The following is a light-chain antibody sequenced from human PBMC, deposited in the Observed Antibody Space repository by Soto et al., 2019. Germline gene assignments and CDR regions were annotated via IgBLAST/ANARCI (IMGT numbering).Light chain of an antibody. CDR1: SSDAGNYNF. CDR3: CSYAGSSTSWV. V-gene: IGLV2-23*01. CDR2: EDS. J-gene: IGLJ3*02. Sequence: QSALTQPASVSGSPGQSITISCTGTSSDAGNYNFVYWYQQHQGKAPKLLIYEDSTRRSGVSNRISGSKSGNTASLTISGLQAEGEADYYCCSYAGSSTSWVFGGGTKLTVL.